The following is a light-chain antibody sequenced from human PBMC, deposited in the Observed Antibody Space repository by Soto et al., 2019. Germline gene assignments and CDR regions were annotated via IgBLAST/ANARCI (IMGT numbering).Light chain of an antibody. J-gene: IGKJ2*01. Sequence: IVMTQSPDSLAVSLGERATINCKSSQSVLYSSNNKNYLAWYQQKPGQPPKLLIYWASTRESGVPDRFSGSGSGTDFTLTISSLQAEDVAVYYCQQYYSTPYTFGQGPKVDIK. V-gene: IGKV4-1*01. CDR1: QSVLYSSNNKNY. CDR2: WAS. CDR3: QQYYSTPYT.